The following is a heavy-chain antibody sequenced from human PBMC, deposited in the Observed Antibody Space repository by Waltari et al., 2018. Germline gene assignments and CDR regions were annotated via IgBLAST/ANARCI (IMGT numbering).Heavy chain of an antibody. D-gene: IGHD5-12*01. CDR2: IKQDGSEK. J-gene: IGHJ6*03. CDR1: GFTFSSYW. CDR3: ARDPWLYYYYYYMDV. Sequence: EVQLVESGGGLVQPGGSLRLSCAASGFTFSSYWMRWVRQAPGKGLEWVANIKQDGSEKYYVDSVKGRFTISRDNAKNSLYLQMNSLRAEDTAVYYCARDPWLYYYYYYMDVWGKGTTVTVSS. V-gene: IGHV3-7*01.